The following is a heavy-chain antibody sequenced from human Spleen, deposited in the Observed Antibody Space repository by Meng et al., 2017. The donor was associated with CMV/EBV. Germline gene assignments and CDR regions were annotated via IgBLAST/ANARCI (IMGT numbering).Heavy chain of an antibody. V-gene: IGHV4-31*03. CDR2: IYYSGST. CDR3: AREAYILNWFDP. D-gene: IGHD1-14*01. Sequence: CTGSGGSISSGGYYWSWIRQHPGKGLEWIGYIYYSGSTYYNPSLKSRVTISVDTSKNQFSLKLSSVTAADTAVYYCAREAYILNWFDPWGQGTLVTVSS. CDR1: GGSISSGGYY. J-gene: IGHJ5*02.